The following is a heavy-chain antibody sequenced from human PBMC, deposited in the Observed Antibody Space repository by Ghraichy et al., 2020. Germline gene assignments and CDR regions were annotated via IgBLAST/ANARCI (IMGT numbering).Heavy chain of an antibody. CDR2: FDPEDGET. CDR3: ATDLGSYGGNWYFDL. J-gene: IGHJ2*01. CDR1: GYTLTELS. D-gene: IGHD5-18*01. V-gene: IGHV1-24*01. Sequence: ASVKVSCKVSGYTLTELSMHWVRQAPGKGLEWMGGFDPEDGETIYAQKFQGRVTMTEDTSTDTAYMELSSLRSEDTAVYYCATDLGSYGGNWYFDLWGRGTLVTVSS.